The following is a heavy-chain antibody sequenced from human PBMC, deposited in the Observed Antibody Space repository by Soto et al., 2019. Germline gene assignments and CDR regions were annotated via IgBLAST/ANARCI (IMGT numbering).Heavy chain of an antibody. Sequence: PGGSLRLSCAASGFTFGDYTMHWVRQAPGKGLEWVSPISWSGGSTYYADSVKGRFTISRDNSKNTLYLQMNSLRAEDTAVYYCSKEPVRNIVVVPFPYGGAFEWGQGTMVT. CDR1: GFTFGDYT. J-gene: IGHJ3*01. CDR3: SKEPVRNIVVVPFPYGGAFE. CDR2: ISWSGGST. V-gene: IGHV3-23*01. D-gene: IGHD2-21*01.